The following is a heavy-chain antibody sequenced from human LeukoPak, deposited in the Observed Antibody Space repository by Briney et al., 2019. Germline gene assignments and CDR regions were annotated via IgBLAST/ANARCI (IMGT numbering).Heavy chain of an antibody. CDR1: GGTYSSYA. CDR2: IIPIFGTA. D-gene: IGHD3-10*01. CDR3: ARGKDYYYYYYMDV. V-gene: IGHV1-69*05. J-gene: IGHJ6*03. Sequence: SVKVSCKASGGTYSSYAISWVRQAPGQGLEWMGGIIPIFGTANYAQKFQGRVTITTDESTSTAYMELSSLRSEDTAVYYCARGKDYYYYYYMDVWGKGTTVTVSS.